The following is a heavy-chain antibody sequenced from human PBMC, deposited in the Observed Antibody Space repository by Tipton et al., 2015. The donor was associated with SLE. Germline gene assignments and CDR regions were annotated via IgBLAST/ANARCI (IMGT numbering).Heavy chain of an antibody. CDR2: IYYSGST. CDR3: ARGRAARHFDY. V-gene: IGHV4-59*11. Sequence: TLSLTCTVSGGSISSHYWSWIRQPPGKGLEWIGYIYYSGSTNYNPSLKSRVTISVDTSKNQFSLKLSSVTAADTAVYYCARGRAARHFDYWGQGTLVTVSS. CDR1: GGSISSHY. D-gene: IGHD6-6*01. J-gene: IGHJ4*02.